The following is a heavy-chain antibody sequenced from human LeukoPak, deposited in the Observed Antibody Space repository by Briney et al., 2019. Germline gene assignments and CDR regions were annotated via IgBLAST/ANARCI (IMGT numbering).Heavy chain of an antibody. CDR2: ISAYNGNT. J-gene: IGHJ5*02. D-gene: IGHD6-13*01. Sequence: GASVKVSCKASGYTFTSYGISWVRQAPGQGLEWMGWISAYNGNTNYAQKLRGRVTMTTDTSTSTAYMELRSLRSDDTAVYYCARDHGSSWVGFNWFDPWGQGTLVTVSS. CDR1: GYTFTSYG. CDR3: ARDHGSSWVGFNWFDP. V-gene: IGHV1-18*01.